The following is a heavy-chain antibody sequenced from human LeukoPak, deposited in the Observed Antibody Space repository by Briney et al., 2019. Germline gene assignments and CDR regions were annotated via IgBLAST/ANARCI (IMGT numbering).Heavy chain of an antibody. CDR1: GFPFIAYS. J-gene: IGHJ4*02. Sequence: GSLRLSCTASGFPFIAYSMNWVRQAPGKGLEWISYIGIDSGNTKYADSVRGRFTISADKAKNSLYLQMNSLRVEDTAVYYCARDHNYVFDNWGQGTLVSVAS. D-gene: IGHD1-1*01. CDR3: ARDHNYVFDN. V-gene: IGHV3-48*01. CDR2: IGIDSGNT.